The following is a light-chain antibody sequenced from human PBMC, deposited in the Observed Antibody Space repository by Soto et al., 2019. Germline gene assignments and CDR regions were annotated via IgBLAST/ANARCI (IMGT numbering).Light chain of an antibody. J-gene: IGKJ1*01. Sequence: EIVLTQSPGTLSLSPGERATLSCRASQSVSSSYLAWYQQKHGQAPRLLIYGASSRATGIPDRFSGSGSGTDFTLTISRREPEDYAVYFCQQYGSSPQWTFGQGTKVEIK. CDR2: GAS. CDR3: QQYGSSPQWT. CDR1: QSVSSSY. V-gene: IGKV3-20*01.